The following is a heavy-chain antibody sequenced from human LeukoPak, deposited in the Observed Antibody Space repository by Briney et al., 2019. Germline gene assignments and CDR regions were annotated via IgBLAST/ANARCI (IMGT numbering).Heavy chain of an antibody. CDR2: IYYSGST. Sequence: SETLSLTCTVSGGSISSYYWSWIRQPPGKGLEWVGYIYYSGSTYYNPSLKSRVTISVDTSKNQFSLKLSSVTAADTAVYYCATDYYDSSGYYPGTYWGQGTLVTVSS. CDR1: GGSISSYY. D-gene: IGHD3-22*01. CDR3: ATDYYDSSGYYPGTY. J-gene: IGHJ4*02. V-gene: IGHV4-59*12.